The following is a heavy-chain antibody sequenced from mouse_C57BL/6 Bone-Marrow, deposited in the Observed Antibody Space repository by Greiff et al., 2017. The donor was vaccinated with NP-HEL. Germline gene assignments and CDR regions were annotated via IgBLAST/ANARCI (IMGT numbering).Heavy chain of an antibody. J-gene: IGHJ1*03. Sequence: EVQLQESGPGLAKPSPTLSLTCSVTGYSITSDYWNWIRKFPGHNLEYMGYISYSGSTYYNHSLNSRISITRATSKNQYYLQLNSVTTEDTATYYCARIVDGSSYWYFDVGGTGTTVTVSS. CDR3: ARIVDGSSYWYFDV. V-gene: IGHV3-8*01. CDR1: GYSITSDY. CDR2: ISYSGST. D-gene: IGHD1-1*01.